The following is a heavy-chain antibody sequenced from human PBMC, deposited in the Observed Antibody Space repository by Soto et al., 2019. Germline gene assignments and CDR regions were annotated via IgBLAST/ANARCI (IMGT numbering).Heavy chain of an antibody. Sequence: QPGGSLRLSCATSDFTFRNYWLNWVRQAPGKGLEWVANISPDGGTTNYVDSVKGRFTVSIDNVRNSVSLQMNSLRVEDTAVYFCFGGNGGPQWGQGTLVTVSS. D-gene: IGHD3-16*01. CDR1: DFTFRNYW. CDR3: FGGNGGPQ. V-gene: IGHV3-7*03. CDR2: ISPDGGTT. J-gene: IGHJ4*02.